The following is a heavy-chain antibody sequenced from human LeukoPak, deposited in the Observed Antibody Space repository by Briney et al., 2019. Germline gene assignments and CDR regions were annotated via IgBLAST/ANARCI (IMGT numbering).Heavy chain of an antibody. D-gene: IGHD3-10*01. J-gene: IGHJ2*01. CDR3: ARDRYGSGSASFDL. Sequence: PSETLSLTCAVYGGSFSGYYWSWIRQPPGKGLEWVGKISHSGSTNYNPSLKSRVTISVDTSKNQFSLKLPSVTAADTAVYYCARDRYGSGSASFDLWGRGTLVTVSS. CDR2: ISHSGST. CDR1: GGSFSGYY. V-gene: IGHV4-34*01.